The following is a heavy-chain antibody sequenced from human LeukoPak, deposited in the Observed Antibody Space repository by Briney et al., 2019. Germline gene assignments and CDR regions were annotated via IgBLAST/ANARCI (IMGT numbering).Heavy chain of an antibody. V-gene: IGHV3-74*01. J-gene: IGHJ4*02. CDR2: MNGEGSTI. Sequence: GGSLRLSCAASGFAFGTYWMHWVRQAPGKGLEWLSRMNGEGSTINYADSVKGRFTISRDNAKNTLYLQMNSLRPEDTALYFCAKISSSAEPNFDYWGQGILLTVSS. D-gene: IGHD1-14*01. CDR3: AKISSSAEPNFDY. CDR1: GFAFGTYW.